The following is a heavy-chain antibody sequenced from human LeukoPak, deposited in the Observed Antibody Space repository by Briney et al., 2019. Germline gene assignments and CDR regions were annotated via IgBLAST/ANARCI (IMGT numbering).Heavy chain of an antibody. V-gene: IGHV3-7*01. CDR1: GFTVSSNY. D-gene: IGHD6-13*01. CDR3: ARDKAHLAAAGFIDY. Sequence: GGSLRLSCAASGFTVSSNYMSWVRQAPGKGLEWVANIKPDGSEKYYVDSVKGRFTISRDNAKNSLYLQMNSLRAEDTAVYYCARDKAHLAAAGFIDYWGQGTLVTVSS. J-gene: IGHJ4*02. CDR2: IKPDGSEK.